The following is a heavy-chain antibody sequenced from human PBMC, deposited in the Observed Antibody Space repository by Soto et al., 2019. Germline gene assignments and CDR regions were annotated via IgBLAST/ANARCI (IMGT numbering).Heavy chain of an antibody. V-gene: IGHV2-70*04. CDR2: IDWDDDK. CDR1: GFSLGTTGMR. J-gene: IGHJ4*02. D-gene: IGHD3-10*01. CDR3: ARTAGYYRGRQFDY. Sequence: PTLVNPTQTLTLTCTFSGFSLGTTGMRVSWIRQPPGKALEWLARIDWDDDKFYSTSLKTRLTISKDTPKNQVVLRMTNMDPADTATYYCARTAGYYRGRQFDYWGQGTLVTVSS.